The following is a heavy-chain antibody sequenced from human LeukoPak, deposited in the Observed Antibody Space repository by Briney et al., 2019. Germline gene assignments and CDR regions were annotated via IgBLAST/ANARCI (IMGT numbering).Heavy chain of an antibody. Sequence: SETLSLTCTVSGGSISSGGYYWSWIRQHPGKGLEWIGYIYYSGSTYYNPSLKSRVTISVDTSKNQFSLKLSSVTAADTAVYYCARGETGGVFGVVDPPGYWGQGTLVTVSS. CDR3: ARGETGGVFGVVDPPGY. V-gene: IGHV4-31*03. CDR2: IYYSGST. CDR1: GGSISSGGYY. J-gene: IGHJ4*02. D-gene: IGHD3-3*01.